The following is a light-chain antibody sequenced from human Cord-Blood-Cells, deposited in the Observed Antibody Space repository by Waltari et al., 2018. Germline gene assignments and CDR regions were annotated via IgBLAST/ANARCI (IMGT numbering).Light chain of an antibody. CDR2: DAS. V-gene: IGKV3-11*01. CDR1: PSVSSY. J-gene: IGKJ5*01. CDR3: QQRSNWSIT. Sequence: EIVLTQPPATLSLSPGERSTLSCRASPSVSSYLAWYQQKPGQAPMLLIYDASNRATGIPARFSGSGSGTDFTLTISSLEPEDFAVYYCQQRSNWSITFGQGTRLEIK.